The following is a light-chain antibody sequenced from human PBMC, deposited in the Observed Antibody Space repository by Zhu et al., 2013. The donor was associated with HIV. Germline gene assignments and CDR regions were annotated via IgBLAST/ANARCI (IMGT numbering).Light chain of an antibody. V-gene: IGKV3-20*01. CDR2: RAS. Sequence: VLTQSPDTLSLSPGERATLSCRASHAIRSNYLSWYQQKPGQAPRLLIFRASERATDIPDRFSGSGSATEFTLTISRLEPEDFAVYYCQQYGTSPLLTFGGGTTV. CDR1: HAIRSNY. J-gene: IGKJ4*01. CDR3: QQYGTSPLLT.